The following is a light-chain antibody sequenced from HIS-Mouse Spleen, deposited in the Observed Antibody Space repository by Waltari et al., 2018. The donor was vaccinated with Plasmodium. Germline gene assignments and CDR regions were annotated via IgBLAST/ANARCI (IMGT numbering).Light chain of an antibody. J-gene: IGKJ5*01. CDR2: GAS. V-gene: IGKV3-20*01. CDR1: QSVSSSY. Sequence: EIVLTQSPGTLSLSPGERATLSCRASQSVSSSYLAWYQQKPGQAPRLLILGASSRATGIPDGFSGSGSGTDCTLTISRLEPEDFAVYYCQQYGSSPITFGQGTRLEIK. CDR3: QQYGSSPIT.